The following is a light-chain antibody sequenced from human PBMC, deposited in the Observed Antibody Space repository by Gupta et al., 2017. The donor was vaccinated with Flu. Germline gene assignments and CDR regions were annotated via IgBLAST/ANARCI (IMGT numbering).Light chain of an antibody. J-gene: IGLJ2*01. CDR3: AAWDDSLSGVV. Sequence: SVLTQPPSASDTPGQRVTISCSGSSSNIGSNYVCWYQHLPGTAPNVLIYRNNQRPSGVPVRFSGSKSGTSASLAISGLRSEDEADYYCAAWDDSLSGVVFGGGTKLTVL. CDR1: SSNIGSNY. CDR2: RNN. V-gene: IGLV1-47*01.